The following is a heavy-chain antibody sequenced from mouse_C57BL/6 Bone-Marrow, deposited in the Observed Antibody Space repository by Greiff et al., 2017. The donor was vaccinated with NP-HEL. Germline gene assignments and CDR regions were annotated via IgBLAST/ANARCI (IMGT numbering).Heavy chain of an antibody. CDR2: IDPANGNP. J-gene: IGHJ3*01. D-gene: IGHD1-1*01. Sequence: EVQLQQSVAELVRPGASVKLSCTASGFNIKNTYMHWVKQRPEQGLEWIGRIDPANGNPKYAPKFQGQATITADTSYNTAYLQRSSLTTEDTTNYVGARGDGSSPFAYGGQGTLVTVSA. CDR1: GFNIKNTY. CDR3: ARGDGSSPFAY. V-gene: IGHV14-3*01.